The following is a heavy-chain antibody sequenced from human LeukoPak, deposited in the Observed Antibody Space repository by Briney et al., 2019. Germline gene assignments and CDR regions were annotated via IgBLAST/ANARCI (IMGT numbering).Heavy chain of an antibody. J-gene: IGHJ3*02. CDR3: AHRHRGVASDI. D-gene: IGHD2-15*01. Sequence: SGPTLVKPIQTLRLTCTFSGCSFSSVGGGLGWILQPPGKALEWIGVIYETDEKLSSSSLKTRLHITKDTYRNQVVLTMANMDPVDTATYYCAHRHRGVASDIWGQGTMVTVSS. CDR2: IYETDEK. V-gene: IGHV2-5*01. CDR1: GCSFSSVGGG.